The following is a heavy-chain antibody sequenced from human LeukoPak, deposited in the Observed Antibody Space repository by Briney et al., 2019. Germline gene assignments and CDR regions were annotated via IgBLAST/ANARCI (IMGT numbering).Heavy chain of an antibody. J-gene: IGHJ6*02. Sequence: GGSLRLSCAASGFTFSSYAMSWVRQAPGKGLEWVSAISGSGGSTYYADSVKGRFTISRDNSKNTLYLQMNSLRAEDTAVYYCAKFPYSSSWYGYYYGMDVWGQGTTVTVSS. CDR1: GFTFSSYA. V-gene: IGHV3-23*01. D-gene: IGHD6-13*01. CDR2: ISGSGGST. CDR3: AKFPYSSSWYGYYYGMDV.